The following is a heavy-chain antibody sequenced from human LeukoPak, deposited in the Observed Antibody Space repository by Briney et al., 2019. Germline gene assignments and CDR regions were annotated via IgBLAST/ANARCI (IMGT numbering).Heavy chain of an antibody. CDR2: IYYSGST. J-gene: IGHJ4*02. CDR3: AREGVITIIRGVNFGY. Sequence: PSETLSLTCTVSGGSISSDDYYWSWIRQPPGKGLEWIGNIYYSGSTYYTPSLKSRVTISVDTSKNQFSLKLSSVTAADTAVYYCAREGVITIIRGVNFGYWGQGTLVTVSS. V-gene: IGHV4-39*07. D-gene: IGHD3-10*01. CDR1: GGSISSDDYY.